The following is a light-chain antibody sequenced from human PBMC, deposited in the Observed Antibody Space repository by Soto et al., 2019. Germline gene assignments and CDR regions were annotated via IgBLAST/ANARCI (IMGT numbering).Light chain of an antibody. CDR2: EAS. CDR3: QQYDNFWT. Sequence: DIQMTQFPSTLSASVGDRVTITCRASQSISRWLAWYQQKPGKAPKLLIYEASTLESGVPSRFSGSGGGTEFTLTISSLQPDDFAAYYCQQYDNFWTFGQGTKVEVK. V-gene: IGKV1-5*01. CDR1: QSISRW. J-gene: IGKJ1*01.